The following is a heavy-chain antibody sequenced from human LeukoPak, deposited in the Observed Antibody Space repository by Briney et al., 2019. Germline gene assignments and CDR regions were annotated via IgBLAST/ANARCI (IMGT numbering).Heavy chain of an antibody. CDR2: IRNKDYGGTT. V-gene: IGHV3-49*04. CDR1: GFTFSSYS. CDR3: SRAVRVSGDAFDF. Sequence: PGGSLRLSCAASGFTFSSYSMNWVRQAPGKGLEWVGYIRNKDYGGTTEYAASVKGRSTISRDDSESIAYLQIHSLKTEDTGVYYCSRAVRVSGDAFDFWGQGTMVTVSS. J-gene: IGHJ3*01.